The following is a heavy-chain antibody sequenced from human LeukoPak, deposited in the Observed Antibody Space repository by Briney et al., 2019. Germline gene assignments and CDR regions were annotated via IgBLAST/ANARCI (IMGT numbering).Heavy chain of an antibody. Sequence: SETLSLTCTVSGGSISSSSYYWGWIRQPPGKGLEWIGSIYYSGSTYYNPSLKSRVTISVDTSKNQFSLKLSSVTAADTAVYYCARRKAGSSTSWKLSASLYYYFMDVWGKGTTVTVSS. J-gene: IGHJ6*03. D-gene: IGHD2-2*01. CDR2: IYYSGST. CDR3: ARRKAGSSTSWKLSASLYYYFMDV. CDR1: GGSISSSSYY. V-gene: IGHV4-39*01.